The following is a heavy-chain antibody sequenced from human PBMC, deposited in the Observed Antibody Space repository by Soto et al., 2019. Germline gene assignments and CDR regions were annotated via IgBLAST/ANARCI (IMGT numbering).Heavy chain of an antibody. J-gene: IGHJ6*02. CDR2: ITAATGTT. V-gene: IGHV3-23*01. Sequence: GGSLRLSCAASGFTFGSYGMTWVRQAPGKGLECVSGITAATGTTYYADSVKGRFTISRDLSTNTLFLQMNSLSAADSAVYYCAKAKGRSNFYYSGLGVWGQGTTVTVSS. D-gene: IGHD1-26*01. CDR3: AKAKGRSNFYYSGLGV. CDR1: GFTFGSYG.